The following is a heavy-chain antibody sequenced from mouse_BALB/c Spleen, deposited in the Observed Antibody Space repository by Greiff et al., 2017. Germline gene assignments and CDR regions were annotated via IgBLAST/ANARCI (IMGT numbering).Heavy chain of an antibody. CDR3: TRVDDGDY. CDR2: IYPGSGST. J-gene: IGHJ2*01. CDR1: GYTFTSYW. V-gene: IGHV1S22*01. D-gene: IGHD2-3*01. Sequence: LQQPGSELVRPGASVKLSCKASGYTFTSYWMHWVKQRPGQGLEWIGNIYPGSGSTNYDEKFKSKATLTVDTSSSTAYMQLSSLTSEDSAVYYCTRVDDGDYWGQGTTLTVSS.